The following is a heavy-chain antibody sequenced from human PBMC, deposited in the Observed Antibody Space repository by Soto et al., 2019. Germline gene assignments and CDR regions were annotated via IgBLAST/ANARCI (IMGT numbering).Heavy chain of an antibody. Sequence: SETLSLTCTVSGDSIGSYYWSWIRQPPGKGLEWIGYIYYSGKPMYNPSLKSRVTISIDMSKDQFSLKMTSVTAADTAVYYCARISYGGSYRPSGLSEPAIWGQGNPVTVPQ. D-gene: IGHD1-26*01. CDR1: GDSIGSYY. CDR2: IYYSGKP. CDR3: ARISYGGSYRPSGLSEPAI. V-gene: IGHV4-59*08. J-gene: IGHJ4*02.